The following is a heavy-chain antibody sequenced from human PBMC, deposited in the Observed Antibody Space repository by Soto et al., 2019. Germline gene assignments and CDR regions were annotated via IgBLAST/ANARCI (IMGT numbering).Heavy chain of an antibody. D-gene: IGHD1-20*01. Sequence: QVHLVQSGAELRETGASVRISCEASGYIFTDYAIHWVRQAPGQRPEWMGWINAANGNIKSSRPFRDRVNLTSDKSASTAYRDLTSLRSEDTAVYFCARRGITGHNTYYYGLDVWGQGTAVTVSS. CDR2: INAANGNI. V-gene: IGHV1-3*01. J-gene: IGHJ6*02. CDR3: ARRGITGHNTYYYGLDV. CDR1: GYIFTDYA.